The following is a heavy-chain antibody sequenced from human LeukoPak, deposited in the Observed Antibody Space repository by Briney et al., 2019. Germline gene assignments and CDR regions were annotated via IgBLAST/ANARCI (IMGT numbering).Heavy chain of an antibody. CDR1: GFSISSFW. CDR3: VRDGDDYNFDY. V-gene: IGHV3-74*01. D-gene: IGHD5-24*01. Sequence: PGVSLRLSCAASGFSISSFWMHWVRQAPGKGLVWVSRVNGEGGYRNYADSVKGRFTISRDNARNTLYLQMHSLRAEDTAVYYCVRDGDDYNFDYWGQGSLVTVSS. CDR2: VNGEGGYR. J-gene: IGHJ4*02.